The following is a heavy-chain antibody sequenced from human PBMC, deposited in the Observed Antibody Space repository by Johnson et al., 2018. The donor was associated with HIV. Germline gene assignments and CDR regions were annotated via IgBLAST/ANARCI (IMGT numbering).Heavy chain of an antibody. CDR2: LNWNGGTT. CDR3: VRRGLYCSNGVCFDAFDI. Sequence: VQLVESGGTVVRPGGSLRLSCAASGFTFDNYGMSWVRQAPGKGLEWVSGLNWNGGTTGYADSVKGRFTISRDNAKKSLYLQMNSLSAEDTALHYCVRRGLYCSNGVCFDAFDIWGQGTMVTVSS. J-gene: IGHJ3*02. CDR1: GFTFDNYG. V-gene: IGHV3-20*04. D-gene: IGHD2-8*01.